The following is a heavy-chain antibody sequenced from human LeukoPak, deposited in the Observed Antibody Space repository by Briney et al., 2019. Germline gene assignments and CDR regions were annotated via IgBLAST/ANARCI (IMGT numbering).Heavy chain of an antibody. CDR1: GDSVSSQTAT. V-gene: IGHV6-1*01. J-gene: IGHJ4*02. CDR3: ARDHWYDILSFDY. CDR2: TYLRSKWYY. Sequence: SQTLSLTCAISGDSVSSQTATWNWIRQSPSRGLEWLGRTYLRSKWYYDDGMSVKGRVSISPDTSKNHFYLRLDSVTPEDTAVYYCARDHWYDILSFDYWGQGTLVTVSS. D-gene: IGHD3-9*01.